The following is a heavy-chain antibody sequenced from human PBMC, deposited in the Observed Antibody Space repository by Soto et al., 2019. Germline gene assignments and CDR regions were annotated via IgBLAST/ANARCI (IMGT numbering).Heavy chain of an antibody. J-gene: IGHJ6*02. V-gene: IGHV3-48*02. CDR2: ISSSSNTI. CDR3: ARNVADGHYCIDV. Sequence: GGSLRLSCAACGFAFSRYSMNWVHQAPGKGLEWVSYISSSSNTIYNADSVKGRFTISRDNAQNSLSLQMNSLRDEDSGVYFCARNVADGHYCIDVWGQGTTVTVSS. CDR1: GFAFSRYS.